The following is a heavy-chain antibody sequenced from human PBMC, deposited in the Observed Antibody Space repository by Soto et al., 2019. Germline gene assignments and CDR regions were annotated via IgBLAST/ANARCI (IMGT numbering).Heavy chain of an antibody. CDR1: GFTFSSYA. CDR2: ISGSGGST. Sequence: EVQLLESGGGLVQPGGSLRLSCAASGFTFSSYAMSWVRQAPGKGLEWVSAISGSGGSTYYADSVKGRFTISRDNSKNTLYLKMNRLRPEDTAVYYCAKEKSLTVTLAYYFDYWGQGTRVTVSS. J-gene: IGHJ4*02. D-gene: IGHD4-17*01. CDR3: AKEKSLTVTLAYYFDY. V-gene: IGHV3-23*01.